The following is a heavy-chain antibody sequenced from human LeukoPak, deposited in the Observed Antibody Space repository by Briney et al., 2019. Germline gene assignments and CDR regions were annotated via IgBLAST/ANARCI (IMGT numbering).Heavy chain of an antibody. CDR3: AGGQRLY. Sequence: AGGSLRLSCAASGFTFSSYAMHWVRQAPGKGLEWVAVISYDGSNKYYADSVKGRFTISRDNSKNTLYLQMNSLRAEDTAVYYCAGGQRLYWGQGTLVTVSS. V-gene: IGHV3-30-3*01. D-gene: IGHD6-25*01. J-gene: IGHJ4*02. CDR1: GFTFSSYA. CDR2: ISYDGSNK.